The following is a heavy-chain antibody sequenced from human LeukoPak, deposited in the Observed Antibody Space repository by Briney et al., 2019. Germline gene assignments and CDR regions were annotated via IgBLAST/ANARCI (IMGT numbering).Heavy chain of an antibody. CDR2: IYSGGST. J-gene: IGHJ4*02. Sequence: GGSLRLSCAASKFSVGSNYMTWVRQAPGKGLEWVSVIYSGGSTYYADSVKGRFTISRDNSKNTLYLQMNSLRAEDTAVYYCARVGATDFDYWGQGTLVTVSS. CDR1: KFSVGSNY. D-gene: IGHD1-26*01. V-gene: IGHV3-66*01. CDR3: ARVGATDFDY.